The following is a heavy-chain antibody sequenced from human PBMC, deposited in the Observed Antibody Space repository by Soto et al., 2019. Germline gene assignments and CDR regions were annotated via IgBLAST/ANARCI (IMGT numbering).Heavy chain of an antibody. D-gene: IGHD3-10*01. CDR2: ISYEGSNT. Sequence: RLSCIASGFTFDTFGIHWVRQAPGKGLQWVALISYEGSNTYYADSVRGRFTISRDNSKNTLYLQMNSLRPEDAGVYYCARVTPGNNLYYFSGLDVWGRGTSVTVSS. CDR1: GFTFDTFG. V-gene: IGHV3-30-3*01. CDR3: ARVTPGNNLYYFSGLDV. J-gene: IGHJ6*02.